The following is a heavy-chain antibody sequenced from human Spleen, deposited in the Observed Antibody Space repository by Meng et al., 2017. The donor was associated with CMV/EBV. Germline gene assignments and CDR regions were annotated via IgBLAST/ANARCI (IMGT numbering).Heavy chain of an antibody. D-gene: IGHD1-26*01. CDR3: ASIGSYYEFDY. Sequence: QVQLRQWGAGLLKPSETLSPTCAVYGGSFSGYYWSWIRQPPGKGLEWIGEINHSGSTNYNPSLKSRVTISVDTSKNQFSLKLSSVTAADTAVYYCASIGSYYEFDYWGQGTLVTVSS. J-gene: IGHJ4*02. CDR2: INHSGST. CDR1: GGSFSGYY. V-gene: IGHV4-34*01.